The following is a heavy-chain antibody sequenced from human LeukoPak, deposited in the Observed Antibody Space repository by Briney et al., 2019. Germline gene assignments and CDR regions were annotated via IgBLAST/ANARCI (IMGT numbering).Heavy chain of an antibody. J-gene: IGHJ4*02. CDR3: ARITGTIGEFDY. V-gene: IGHV1-18*01. CDR2: ISAYNGNT. D-gene: IGHD1-7*01. CDR1: GYTFISHG. Sequence: EASVKVSCKASGYTFISHGISWVRQAPGQGLEWMGWISAYNGNTNYAQKLQGRVTMTTDTSTSTAYMELRSLRSDDTAVYYCARITGTIGEFDYWGQGTLVTVSS.